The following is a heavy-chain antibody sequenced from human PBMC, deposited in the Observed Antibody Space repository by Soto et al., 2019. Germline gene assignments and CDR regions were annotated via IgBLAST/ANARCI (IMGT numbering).Heavy chain of an antibody. D-gene: IGHD3-16*02. Sequence: EVQLVESGGGLVQPGGSLRLSCAASGFTFSSYWMSWVRQAPGKGLEWVANIKQDGTKKYYVDSVKGRFTISRDNAKNSRYLEMKRLRAEDTAVYYCARDGGGEDYDYIWGSYRLAYFDYWGQGTLVTVSS. CDR1: GFTFSSYW. CDR2: IKQDGTKK. J-gene: IGHJ4*02. V-gene: IGHV3-7*01. CDR3: ARDGGGEDYDYIWGSYRLAYFDY.